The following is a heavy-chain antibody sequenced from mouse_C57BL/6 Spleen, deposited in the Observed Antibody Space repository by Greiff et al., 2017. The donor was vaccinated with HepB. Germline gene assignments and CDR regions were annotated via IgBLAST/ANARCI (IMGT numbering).Heavy chain of an antibody. CDR2: ISSGGSYT. CDR3: DRHERNSYFGY. CDR1: GFTFSSYG. Sequence: EVQRVESGGDLVKPGGSLKLSCAASGFTFSSYGMSWVRQTPDKRLEWVATISSGGSYTYYPDSVKGRFTISRDNAKNTLYLQMSSLKSEDTAIYYGDRHERNSYFGYWGQGTTPSDSS. J-gene: IGHJ2*01. D-gene: IGHD2-1*01. V-gene: IGHV5-6*01.